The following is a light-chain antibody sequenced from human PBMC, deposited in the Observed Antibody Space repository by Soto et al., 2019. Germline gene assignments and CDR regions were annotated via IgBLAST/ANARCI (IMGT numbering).Light chain of an antibody. V-gene: IGKV3-20*01. CDR2: GAS. CDR3: QQHGSSPTWT. J-gene: IGKJ1*01. CDR1: QSVSSNY. Sequence: ESVLTQSPGTLSLSPGERASLSCRASQSVSSNYLAWYQQKPGQAPRLLIYGASTRATGIPDRFSGSGSGTDFTLTISRLESEDSAVYYCQQHGSSPTWTFGQGTKVEIK.